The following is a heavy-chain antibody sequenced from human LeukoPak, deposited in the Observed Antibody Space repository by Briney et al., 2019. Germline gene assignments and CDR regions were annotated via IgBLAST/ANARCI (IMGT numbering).Heavy chain of an antibody. V-gene: IGHV3-11*04. D-gene: IGHD5-24*01. CDR3: ARDLGVLFGMATPI. Sequence: AGGSLRLSCTASGFTFNNYWMSWIRQAPGKGLEWVSYISSSGSTIYYADSVKGRFTISRDNAKNSLYLQMNSLRAEDTAVYYCARDLGVLFGMATPIWGQGTLVTVSS. CDR1: GFTFNNYW. CDR2: ISSSGSTI. J-gene: IGHJ4*02.